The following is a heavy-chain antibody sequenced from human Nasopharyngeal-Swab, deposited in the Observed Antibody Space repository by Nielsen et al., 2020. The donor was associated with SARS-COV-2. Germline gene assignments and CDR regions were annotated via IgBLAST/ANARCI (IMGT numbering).Heavy chain of an antibody. CDR1: GGSIRNYY. V-gene: IGHV4-59*08. CDR2: IYDSGTT. D-gene: IGHD4-17*01. J-gene: IGHJ4*02. CDR3: ARALLDYGDSGAEER. Sequence: SETLSLTCTVSGGSIRNYYWSWIRQPPGKGLEWIGYIYDSGTTSYNPSLKSRVTISGGTSKNQFSLNLNSVTAADTAVYYCARALLDYGDSGAEERWGQGALVTVSS.